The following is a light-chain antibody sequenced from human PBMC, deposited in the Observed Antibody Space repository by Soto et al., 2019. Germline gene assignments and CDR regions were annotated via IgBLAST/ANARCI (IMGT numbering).Light chain of an antibody. CDR1: QSINNY. V-gene: IGKV1-39*01. CDR2: GAS. Sequence: DIQMTQSPSSLSASVGDRVTITFRASQSINNYLSWYQQKSGKAPDRLIFGASTLASGVPSRFSGTGSVTNFTLTISGLQSEDCATYFCQQTFSSPRTCGGGTKVDIK. J-gene: IGKJ4*02. CDR3: QQTFSSPRT.